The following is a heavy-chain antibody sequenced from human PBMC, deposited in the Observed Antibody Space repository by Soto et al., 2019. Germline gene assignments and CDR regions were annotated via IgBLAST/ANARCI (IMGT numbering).Heavy chain of an antibody. D-gene: IGHD4-4*01. V-gene: IGHV3-30-3*01. CDR1: GFTFSSYA. J-gene: IGHJ6*02. CDR2: ISYDGSNK. CDR3: ARIPPDYSNYHYYGMDV. Sequence: PGGSLRLSCAASGFTFSSYAMHWVRQAPGKGLEWVAVISYDGSNKYYADSVKGRFTISRDNSKNTLYLQMNSLRAEDTAVYYCARIPPDYSNYHYYGMDVWGQGTTVTVSS.